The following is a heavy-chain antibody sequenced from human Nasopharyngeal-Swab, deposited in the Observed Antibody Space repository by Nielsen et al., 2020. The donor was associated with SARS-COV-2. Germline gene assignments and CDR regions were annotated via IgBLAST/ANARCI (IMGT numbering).Heavy chain of an antibody. V-gene: IGHV1-46*01. CDR1: GYTFTSYY. CDR2: INPSGGST. CDR3: ARVVGTTYAFDI. D-gene: IGHD2/OR15-2a*01. Sequence: ASVKVSCKASGYTFTSYYMHWVRQAPGQGLEWMGIINPSGGSTSYAQKFQGRVTMTRDTSISTAYMELSRLRSDDTAVYYCARVVGTTYAFDIWGQGTMVTVSS. J-gene: IGHJ3*02.